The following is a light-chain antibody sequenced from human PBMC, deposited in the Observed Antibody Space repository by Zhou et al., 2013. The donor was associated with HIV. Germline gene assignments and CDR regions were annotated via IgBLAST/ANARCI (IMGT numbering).Light chain of an antibody. CDR3: QHYGRSPLYS. CDR1: QSIDTY. CDR2: DAS. Sequence: EVLMTQSPVTLSVSPGARATLSCRASQSIDTYLAWYQQRPGQPPRLLIYDASTRATGVPVRFSGSGSGTEFTLTISRLEPEDFAVYFCQHYGRSPLYSFGQGTKLEIK. V-gene: IGKV3-15*01. J-gene: IGKJ2*01.